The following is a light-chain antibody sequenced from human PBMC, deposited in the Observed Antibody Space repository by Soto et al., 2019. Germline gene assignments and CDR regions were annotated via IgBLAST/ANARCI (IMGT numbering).Light chain of an antibody. Sequence: QAVVTQPPSVSGAPGQRVTISCTGSSSNIGAGYDVHWYQQFPGTAPKLLIYGNSNRPSGVPDRFSGSKSGTSASLAITGLQAEDEADYYCQSSDSSLSGVVFGGGTQLTVL. CDR3: QSSDSSLSGVV. CDR2: GNS. V-gene: IGLV1-40*01. J-gene: IGLJ2*01. CDR1: SSNIGAGYD.